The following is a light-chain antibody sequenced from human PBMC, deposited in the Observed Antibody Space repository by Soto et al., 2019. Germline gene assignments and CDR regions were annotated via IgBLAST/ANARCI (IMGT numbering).Light chain of an antibody. CDR3: TSYTITSTHVL. CDR2: DVT. CDR1: NSDVGDYNY. V-gene: IGLV2-14*01. J-gene: IGLJ2*01. Sequence: QSALTQPASVSGSPVQSITISCTGTNSDVGDYNYVSWYQQHPGKAPKLMIYDVTNRPSGVSNRFSGSKSGNTASLTISGLQAEDEADYYCTSYTITSTHVLFGGGTQLTVL.